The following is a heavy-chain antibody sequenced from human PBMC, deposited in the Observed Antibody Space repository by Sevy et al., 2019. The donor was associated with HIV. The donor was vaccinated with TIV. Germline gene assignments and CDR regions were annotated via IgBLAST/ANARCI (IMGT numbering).Heavy chain of an antibody. V-gene: IGHV1-24*01. D-gene: IGHD3-22*01. Sequence: AAVKVSCKVSGYTLTELSIHWVRQAPGKGLEWMGGFDPEDGETIYAQKFQGRVTMTEDTSTDTAYMELSSLRSEDTAVYYCATVSYDSSGYYDYWGQGTLVTVSS. CDR2: FDPEDGET. CDR3: ATVSYDSSGYYDY. CDR1: GYTLTELS. J-gene: IGHJ4*02.